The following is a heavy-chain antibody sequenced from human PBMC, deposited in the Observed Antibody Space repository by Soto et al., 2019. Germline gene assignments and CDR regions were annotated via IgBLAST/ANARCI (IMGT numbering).Heavy chain of an antibody. CDR2: ISSSGGST. J-gene: IGHJ4*02. D-gene: IGHD2-15*01. CDR1: GFTFSSNA. Sequence: GGSLRLSCAASGFTFSSNAMSWVRQAPGKGLEWVSGISSSGGSTYYADSVKGRFTISRDNSKNMLYLQMNNLRAEDTAVYYCPKAQGGSYFDYSGQGTLLTVTS. V-gene: IGHV3-23*01. CDR3: PKAQGGSYFDY.